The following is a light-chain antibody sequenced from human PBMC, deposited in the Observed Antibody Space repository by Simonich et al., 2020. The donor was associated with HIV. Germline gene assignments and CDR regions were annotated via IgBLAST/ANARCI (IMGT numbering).Light chain of an antibody. V-gene: IGKV3-15*01. CDR1: QSVSSN. CDR2: GAF. Sequence: EIVMTQSPATLSVSPGERATLSCRASQSVSSNLAWYQQKPGQAPRLLIYGAFTRATGIPARFSGSGSGTEFTLTISSMQSEDFAVYYCQQYNNWPLLFGQGTKVEIK. CDR3: QQYNNWPLL. J-gene: IGKJ2*01.